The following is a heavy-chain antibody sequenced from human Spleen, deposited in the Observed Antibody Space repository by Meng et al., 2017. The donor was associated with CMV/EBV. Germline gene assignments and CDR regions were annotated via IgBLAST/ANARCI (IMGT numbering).Heavy chain of an antibody. D-gene: IGHD6-13*01. J-gene: IGHJ4*02. CDR2: INHSGST. CDR3: ARGIAAAAMYDY. CDR1: GGSLSGYY. Sequence: SETLSLTCAVYGGSLSGYYWTWIRQPPGKGLEWVGEINHSGSTNYNPSLKSRVTISADTSKNQFSLKLSTATAADTAVYYCARGIAAAAMYDYWGQGTLVTVSS. V-gene: IGHV4-34*01.